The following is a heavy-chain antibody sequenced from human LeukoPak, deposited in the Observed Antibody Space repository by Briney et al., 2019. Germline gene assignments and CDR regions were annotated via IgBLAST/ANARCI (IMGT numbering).Heavy chain of an antibody. J-gene: IGHJ6*03. CDR2: IYTSGST. V-gene: IGHV4-4*07. D-gene: IGHD1-14*01. CDR3: ARGLNNPSYYYYYMDV. CDR1: GGSISSYY. Sequence: SETLSLTCTVSGGSISSYYWSWIRQPAGKGLEWIGRIYTSGSTNYNPSLKSRVTMSVDTSKNQFSLKLSSVTAADTAVYYCARGLNNPSYYYYYMDVWGKGTTVTVSS.